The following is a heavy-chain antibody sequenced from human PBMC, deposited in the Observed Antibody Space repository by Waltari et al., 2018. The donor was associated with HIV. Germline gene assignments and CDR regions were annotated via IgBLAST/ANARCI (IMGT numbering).Heavy chain of an antibody. J-gene: IGHJ2*01. CDR3: ARGWDYYDSSGAGWFFDL. CDR2: MNPNSGNT. D-gene: IGHD3-22*01. CDR1: GYTFTSYD. V-gene: IGHV1-8*01. Sequence: QVQLVQSGAEVKKPGASVKVSCKASGYTFTSYDINWVRQATGPGLEWMGWMNPNSGNTGYVQKFQGRVTMTRNTSISTAYMELSSLRSEDTAVYYCARGWDYYDSSGAGWFFDLWGRGTLVTVSS.